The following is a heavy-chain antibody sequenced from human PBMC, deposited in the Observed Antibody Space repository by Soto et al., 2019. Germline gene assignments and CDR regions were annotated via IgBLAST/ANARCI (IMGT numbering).Heavy chain of an antibody. J-gene: IGHJ4*02. D-gene: IGHD3-22*01. CDR3: ARDQTDSSGYSAS. CDR2: IWNDGSNE. Sequence: GGSLRLSCEASGFPFSSFGIHWVRQAPGKGLEWLAIIWNDGSNEYYADSVKGRFTISRDNSKNTVYLQVSSLRAEDTAVYFCARDQTDSSGYSASWGQGTLVTVSS. CDR1: GFPFSSFG. V-gene: IGHV3-33*01.